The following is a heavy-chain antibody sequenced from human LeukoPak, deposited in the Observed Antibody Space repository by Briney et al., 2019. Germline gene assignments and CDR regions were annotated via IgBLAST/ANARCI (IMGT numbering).Heavy chain of an antibody. CDR3: AASTVSGGFDI. CDR1: GFTVGNAW. J-gene: IGHJ3*02. D-gene: IGHD1-14*01. V-gene: IGHV3-15*05. Sequence: PGGSLRLSCAVSGFTVGNAWMSWVRQAPGKGLEWVGRVKSKSSGGTSDYAAVVKGRSTISRDDSENTLYLQMNSLKTEDTGVYYCAASTVSGGFDIWGQGTMVTVSS. CDR2: VKSKSSGGTS.